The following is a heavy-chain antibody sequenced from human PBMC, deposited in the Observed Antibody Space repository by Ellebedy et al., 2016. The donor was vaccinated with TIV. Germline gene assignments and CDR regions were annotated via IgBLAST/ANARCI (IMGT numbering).Heavy chain of an antibody. CDR2: VIPIIGAV. D-gene: IGHD6-19*01. CDR1: GDILSSYA. CDR3: VRIEDGGWALDH. V-gene: IGHV1-69*13. Sequence: AASVKVSCKASGDILSSYAISWVRQAPGQGLEWMGGVIPIIGAVTYAQDFQGRVTITADAFTYTSHMLLSSLRSDDTAIYYCVRIEDGGWALDHWGQGTLVTVSS. J-gene: IGHJ4*02.